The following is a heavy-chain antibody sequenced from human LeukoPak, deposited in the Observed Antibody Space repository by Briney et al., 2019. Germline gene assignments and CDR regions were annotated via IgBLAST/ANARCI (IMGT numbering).Heavy chain of an antibody. CDR2: IYSSGST. CDR3: ARFLGYCSSTSCSLSSYFDY. CDR1: GGSISSYY. V-gene: IGHV4-59*12. Sequence: PSETLSLTCTVSGGSISSYYWSWIRQPPGKGLEWLGYIYSSGSTNYNPSLKSRVTISVDTSKNQFSLKLSSVTAADTAVYYCARFLGYCSSTSCSLSSYFDYWGQGTLVTVSS. J-gene: IGHJ4*02. D-gene: IGHD2-2*01.